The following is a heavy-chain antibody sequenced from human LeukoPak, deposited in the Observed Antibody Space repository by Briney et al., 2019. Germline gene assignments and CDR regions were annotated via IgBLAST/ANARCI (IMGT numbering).Heavy chain of an antibody. V-gene: IGHV1-8*03. Sequence: ASVKVSCKASGYTFSSYDINWVRQATGQGLEWMGWMNPNSGDTGYAQKFQGRVTITWNTSISTAYMELSSPRSEDTAVYYCARGVEPYYILTGLLGSSLDAFDIWGQGTMVTVSS. CDR1: GYTFSSYD. J-gene: IGHJ3*02. CDR2: MNPNSGDT. D-gene: IGHD3-9*01. CDR3: ARGVEPYYILTGLLGSSLDAFDI.